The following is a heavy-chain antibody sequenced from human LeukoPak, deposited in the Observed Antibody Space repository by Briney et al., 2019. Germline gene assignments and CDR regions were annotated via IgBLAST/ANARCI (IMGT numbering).Heavy chain of an antibody. CDR2: ISPLLGAS. Sequence: ASVKVSCKASGGTFSDHIIFWVRQAPGQGLEWMGGISPLLGASNHTQKFQDRARITADESASTAYMELSNLRSADTAVYYCATYDILTGFDYWGQGTLVTVSS. CDR1: GGTFSDHI. CDR3: ATYDILTGFDY. J-gene: IGHJ4*02. D-gene: IGHD3-9*01. V-gene: IGHV1-69*13.